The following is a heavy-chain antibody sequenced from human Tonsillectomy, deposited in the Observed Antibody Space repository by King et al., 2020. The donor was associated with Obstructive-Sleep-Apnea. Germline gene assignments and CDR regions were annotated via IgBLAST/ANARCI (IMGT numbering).Heavy chain of an antibody. Sequence: VQLQESGPGLVKPSETLSLTCTVSGGSISSYYWSWIRQPPGKGLEWIGYISYSGSTNYNPSLKSRVTISVDTSKNQFSLKLSSVTAADTAVYYCARSLDSSGYYYTNYWAQGTLVTVSS. V-gene: IGHV4-59*08. D-gene: IGHD3-22*01. CDR1: GGSISSYY. CDR2: ISYSGST. CDR3: ARSLDSSGYYYTNY. J-gene: IGHJ4*02.